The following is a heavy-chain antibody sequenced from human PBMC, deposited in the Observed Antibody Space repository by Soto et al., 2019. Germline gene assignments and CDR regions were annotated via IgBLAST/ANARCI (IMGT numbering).Heavy chain of an antibody. D-gene: IGHD6-19*01. CDR2: TYYRSKWYN. J-gene: IGHJ3*02. V-gene: IGHV6-1*01. CDR3: ARDHYPYSSGWMLAFDI. CDR1: GDSVSSNSAA. Sequence: SQTLSLTCAISGDSVSSNSAAWNWIRQSPSRGLEWLGRTYYRSKWYNDYAVSVKSRITINPDTSKNQFSLQLNSVTPEDTAVYYCARDHYPYSSGWMLAFDIWGQGTMLTVSS.